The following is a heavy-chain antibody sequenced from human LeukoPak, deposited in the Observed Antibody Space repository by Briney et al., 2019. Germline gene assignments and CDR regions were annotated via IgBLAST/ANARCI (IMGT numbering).Heavy chain of an antibody. D-gene: IGHD4-17*01. CDR3: AREEAPVAKVTHFDY. CDR2: IYTSGST. J-gene: IGHJ4*02. Sequence: SETLSLTCTVSGGSISSGSYYWSWIRQPAGKGLEWIGRIYTSGSTNYNPSLKSRVTISVDTSKNQFSLKLSSVTAADTAVYYCAREEAPVAKVTHFDYWGQGTLVTVSS. V-gene: IGHV4-61*02. CDR1: GGSISSGSYY.